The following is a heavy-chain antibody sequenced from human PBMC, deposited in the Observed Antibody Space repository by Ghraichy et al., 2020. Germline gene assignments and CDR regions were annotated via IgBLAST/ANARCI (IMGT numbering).Heavy chain of an antibody. CDR2: ISYDGSNK. CDR3: AKARGSYYLRSAFDI. CDR1: GFTFSSYG. V-gene: IGHV3-30*18. D-gene: IGHD1-26*01. Sequence: GGSLRLSCAASGFTFSSYGMHWVRQAPGKGLEWVAVISYDGSNKYYADSVKGRFTISRDNSKNTLYLQMNSLRAEDTAVYYCAKARGSYYLRSAFDIWGQGTMVTVSS. J-gene: IGHJ3*02.